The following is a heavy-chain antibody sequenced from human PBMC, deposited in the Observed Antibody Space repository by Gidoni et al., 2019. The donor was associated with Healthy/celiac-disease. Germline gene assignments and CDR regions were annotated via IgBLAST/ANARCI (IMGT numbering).Heavy chain of an antibody. CDR3: ARVRVEYSSSVWFDP. J-gene: IGHJ5*02. D-gene: IGHD6-6*01. CDR1: GSTFTSHG. CDR2: ISADNGKT. V-gene: IGHV1-18*01. Sequence: QALLAQSGAAVKKPGAPVNVSSKASGSTFTSHGISWVRQAPGQGLEWMGWISADNGKTNYAQKLQGRDTMTTDTSTSTAYKELRNRRSDDAAVYYCARVRVEYSSSVWFDPWGQGTLVTVSS.